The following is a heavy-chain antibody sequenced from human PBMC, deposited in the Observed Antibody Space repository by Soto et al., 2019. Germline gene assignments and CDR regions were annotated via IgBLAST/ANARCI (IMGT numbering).Heavy chain of an antibody. CDR2: VNPGGIT. CDR1: GGSLSGYY. CDR3: GRVVIKMANHSIDS. Sequence: PSETLSLTCAVSGGSLSGYYWTWIRQPPGKGLEWIGEVNPGGITKSSPSVKSRLKISLDTSKKEVSLEMTSVTAADTAVYYCGRVVIKMANHSIDSWGPGTLVTVSS. V-gene: IGHV4-34*01. J-gene: IGHJ4*02.